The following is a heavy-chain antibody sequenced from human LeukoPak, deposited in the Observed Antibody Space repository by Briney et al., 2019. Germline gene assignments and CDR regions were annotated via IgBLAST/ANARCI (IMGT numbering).Heavy chain of an antibody. CDR1: GGSISSYY. Sequence: SETLSLTCTVSGGSISSYYWRWIRQPPGKGLEWIGYIYYSGSTNYNPSLKSRVTISVDTSKNQFSLKLSSVTAADTAVYYCARAWLSSSGTDAFDIWGQGTMVTVSS. D-gene: IGHD3-22*01. CDR3: ARAWLSSSGTDAFDI. CDR2: IYYSGST. V-gene: IGHV4-59*01. J-gene: IGHJ3*02.